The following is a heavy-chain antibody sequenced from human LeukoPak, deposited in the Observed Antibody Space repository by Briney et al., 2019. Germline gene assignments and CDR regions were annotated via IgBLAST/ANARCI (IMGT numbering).Heavy chain of an antibody. Sequence: GGSLRLSCAASGFTFRSYSMDWVRQAPGQGLEWVSAISGSGGSTYYADSVKGRFTISRDNSKNTLYLQMNSLRAEDTAVYYCAKDMDGSLDDWGQGTLVTVSS. D-gene: IGHD5-24*01. CDR2: ISGSGGST. CDR3: AKDMDGSLDD. V-gene: IGHV3-23*01. CDR1: GFTFRSYS. J-gene: IGHJ4*02.